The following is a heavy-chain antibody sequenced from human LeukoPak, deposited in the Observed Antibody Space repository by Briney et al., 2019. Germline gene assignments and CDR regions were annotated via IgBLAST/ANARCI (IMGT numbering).Heavy chain of an antibody. CDR2: ISTSSSTI. D-gene: IGHD3-22*01. Sequence: GGSLRLSCAASGFMFSSYSMNWVRQAPGKGLEWVSYISTSSSTIYYADSVKGRFTISRDNARKSLYLQMNSLRDEDTAVYYCARDVPGRLVVMTFDYWGQGTLVTVSS. V-gene: IGHV3-48*02. CDR1: GFMFSSYS. J-gene: IGHJ4*02. CDR3: ARDVPGRLVVMTFDY.